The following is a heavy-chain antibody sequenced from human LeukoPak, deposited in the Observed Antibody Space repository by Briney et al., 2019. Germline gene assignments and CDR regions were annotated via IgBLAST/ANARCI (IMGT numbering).Heavy chain of an antibody. Sequence: ASVKVSCKASGGTFSSYAISWVRQAPGQGLEWMGRIIPILGIANYAQKFQGRVTITADKSTSTAYMKLSSLRSEDTAVYYCASGYCSSTSCYYYYGMDVWGQGTMVTVSS. V-gene: IGHV1-69*04. J-gene: IGHJ6*02. CDR3: ASGYCSSTSCYYYYGMDV. D-gene: IGHD2-2*01. CDR2: IIPILGIA. CDR1: GGTFSSYA.